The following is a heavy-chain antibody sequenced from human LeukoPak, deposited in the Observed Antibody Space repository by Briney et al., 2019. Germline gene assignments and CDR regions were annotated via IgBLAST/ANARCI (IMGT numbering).Heavy chain of an antibody. D-gene: IGHD2-2*01. V-gene: IGHV3-30*03. CDR3: ARAPRGYCSSTSCYFDAFDI. Sequence: GRSLRLSCAASGFTFSSYGMHWVRQAPGKGLEWVAVISYDGSNKYYADSVKGRFTISRDNSKNTLYLQMNSLRAEDTAVYYCARAPRGYCSSTSCYFDAFDIWGQGTMVTVSS. J-gene: IGHJ3*02. CDR2: ISYDGSNK. CDR1: GFTFSSYG.